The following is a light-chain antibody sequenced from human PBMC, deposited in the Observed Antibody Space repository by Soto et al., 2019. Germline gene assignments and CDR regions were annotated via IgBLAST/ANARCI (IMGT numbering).Light chain of an antibody. J-gene: IGLJ3*02. Sequence: QSALTQPASVSGSPGQSITISCTGTSSDVGDYDFVSWYQHRPGQAPKLIIYEVTNRPSGVSSRFSGSRSGNTASLTISGVQAEDEADYYCSSFAICSPWVFGGGTKLTVL. CDR3: SSFAICSPWV. CDR1: SSDVGDYDF. V-gene: IGLV2-14*01. CDR2: EVT.